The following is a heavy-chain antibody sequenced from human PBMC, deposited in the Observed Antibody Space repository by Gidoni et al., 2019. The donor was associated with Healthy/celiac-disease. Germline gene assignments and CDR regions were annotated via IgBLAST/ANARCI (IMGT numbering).Heavy chain of an antibody. CDR1: GGSIRSYY. J-gene: IGHJ6*02. Sequence: QVQLQESGPGLVKPSETLSLTCTVSGGSIRSYYWSWIRQPAGKGLEWIGRIYTSGSTNYNPSLKSRVTMSVDTSKNQFSLKLSSVTAADTAVYYCARGGVEGYCSSTSCYTDYYYGMDVWGQGTTVTVSS. D-gene: IGHD2-2*02. CDR3: ARGGVEGYCSSTSCYTDYYYGMDV. V-gene: IGHV4-4*07. CDR2: IYTSGST.